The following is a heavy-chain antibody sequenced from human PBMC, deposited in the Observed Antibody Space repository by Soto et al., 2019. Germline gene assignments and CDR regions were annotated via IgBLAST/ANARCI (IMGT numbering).Heavy chain of an antibody. CDR2: IGTSTSTV. Sequence: EVQLVESGGGLVQPWGSLRLSCTASGFKFSDYSMNWVRQAPGKGMEWASYIGTSTSTVYYADSVEVRFSISRDNAKNSLYLQMNSLRAEDTAVYYCARDSAYAFDYWGQGILVTVSP. CDR1: GFKFSDYS. V-gene: IGHV3-48*01. J-gene: IGHJ4*02. CDR3: ARDSAYAFDY. D-gene: IGHD4-17*01.